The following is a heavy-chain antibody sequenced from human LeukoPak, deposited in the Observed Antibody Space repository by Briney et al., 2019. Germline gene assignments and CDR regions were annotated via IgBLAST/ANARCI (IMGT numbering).Heavy chain of an antibody. CDR3: VRDRGGTFDY. V-gene: IGHV3-74*01. J-gene: IGHJ4*02. Sequence: GGSLRLSCVASGFTFSSYWMHWVRQAPGKGLVWVSRINSDGTSTNYADSVKGPFTISRDNAKNMLYLQMNSLRAEDTAVFYCVRDRGGTFDYWGQGTLVTVSS. CDR1: GFTFSSYW. CDR2: INSDGTST. D-gene: IGHD1-1*01.